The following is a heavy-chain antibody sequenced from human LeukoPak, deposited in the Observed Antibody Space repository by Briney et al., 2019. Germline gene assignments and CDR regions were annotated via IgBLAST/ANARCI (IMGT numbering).Heavy chain of an antibody. CDR1: GFTFSSYA. D-gene: IGHD5-24*01. CDR2: ISYDGTNK. Sequence: AGGSLRLSCAASGFTFSSYAMHWVRQAPGKGLEWMAVISYDGTNKYYADSVKGRFTISRENSKNTLYLQMNSLRAEDTAVYYCAKSGYNRFDYRGQGTLVTVSS. V-gene: IGHV3-30*04. CDR3: AKSGYNRFDY. J-gene: IGHJ4*02.